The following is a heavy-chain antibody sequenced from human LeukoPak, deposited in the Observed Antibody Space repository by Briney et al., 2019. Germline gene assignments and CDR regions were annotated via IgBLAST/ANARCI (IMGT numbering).Heavy chain of an antibody. CDR3: ARDPAYYDFWSGYYYYYMDV. CDR2: INPNSGGT. Sequence: ASVKVSCKASGYTFTGYYMHWVRQAPGQGLEWMGWINPNSGGTNYAQKFQGRVTMTRDTSISTAYMELSRLRSDDTAVYYCARDPAYYDFWSGYYYYYMDVWGKGTTVTVSS. CDR1: GYTFTGYY. J-gene: IGHJ6*03. V-gene: IGHV1-2*02. D-gene: IGHD3-3*01.